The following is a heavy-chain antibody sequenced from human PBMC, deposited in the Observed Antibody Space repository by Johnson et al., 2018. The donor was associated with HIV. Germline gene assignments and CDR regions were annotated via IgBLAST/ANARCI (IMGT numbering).Heavy chain of an antibody. V-gene: IGHV3-53*01. Sequence: VQLVESGGGVVQPGGSLRLSCAASGFTVSSNYMSWVRQAPGKGLEWVSVIYSGGSTYYADSVKGRFTISRDNSKNTLYLQMNSLRAEDTAVYYCAKYYDILTGLNTLRDAFDIWGQGTMVTVSS. CDR3: AKYYDILTGLNTLRDAFDI. J-gene: IGHJ3*02. CDR1: GFTVSSNY. D-gene: IGHD3-9*01. CDR2: IYSGGST.